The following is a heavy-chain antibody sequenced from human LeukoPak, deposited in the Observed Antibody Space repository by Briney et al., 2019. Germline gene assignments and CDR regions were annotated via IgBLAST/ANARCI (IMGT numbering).Heavy chain of an antibody. Sequence: GGSLRLSCAASGFAFSSYAMSWVRQAPGKGLEWVSAISGCGGSTYYADSVKGRFTISRDNSKNTLYLQMNSLRAEDTAVYYCAKDTFYGDYDWFDPWGQGTLVTVSS. D-gene: IGHD4-17*01. CDR3: AKDTFYGDYDWFDP. CDR2: ISGCGGST. V-gene: IGHV3-23*01. J-gene: IGHJ5*02. CDR1: GFAFSSYA.